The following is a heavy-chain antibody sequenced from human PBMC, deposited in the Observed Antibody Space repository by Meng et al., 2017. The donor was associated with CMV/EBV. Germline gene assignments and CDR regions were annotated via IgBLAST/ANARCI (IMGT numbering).Heavy chain of an antibody. J-gene: IGHJ4*02. Sequence: GSLRLSCTVSGGSISSSSYYWGWIRQPPGKGLEWIGSIYYSGSTYYNPSLKSRVTISVDTSKNQFSLKLSSETAADTAVYYCAEYDFWTYYFDYWGQGTLVTVSS. CDR1: GGSISSSSYY. CDR2: IYYSGST. D-gene: IGHD3-3*01. V-gene: IGHV4-39*07. CDR3: AEYDFWTYYFDY.